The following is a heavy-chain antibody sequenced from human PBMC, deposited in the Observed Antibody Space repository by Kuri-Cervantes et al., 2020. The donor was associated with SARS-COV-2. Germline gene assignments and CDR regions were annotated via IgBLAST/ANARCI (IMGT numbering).Heavy chain of an antibody. Sequence: SETLSLTCTVSGGSNSSYYWGWIRQPPGKGLEFIGSIYYSGATSYKSSLKSRVTISVDTSKNQFSLTLSSVTAADTTVYYCARLRREYYYDSSGPGRMDVWGQGTTVTVSS. J-gene: IGHJ6*02. CDR2: IYYSGAT. CDR3: ARLRREYYYDSSGPGRMDV. V-gene: IGHV4-39*01. D-gene: IGHD3-22*01. CDR1: GGSNSSYY.